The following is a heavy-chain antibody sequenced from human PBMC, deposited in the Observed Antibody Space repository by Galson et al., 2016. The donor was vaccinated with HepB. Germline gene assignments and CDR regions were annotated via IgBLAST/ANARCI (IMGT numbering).Heavy chain of an antibody. Sequence: SLRLSCAASGFTFTSYAMSWVRQAPGKGLEWVSTIGAGGGSTYYADSVKGRFTISRDNSKNTLYLQMSSRRVDDTAVYYCVKPIVGAVFHAFDIWGQGTMVTVSS. V-gene: IGHV3-23*01. D-gene: IGHD1-26*01. J-gene: IGHJ3*02. CDR1: GFTFTSYA. CDR2: IGAGGGST. CDR3: VKPIVGAVFHAFDI.